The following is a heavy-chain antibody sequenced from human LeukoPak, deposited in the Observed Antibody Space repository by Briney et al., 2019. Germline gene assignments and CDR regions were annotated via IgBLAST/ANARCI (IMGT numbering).Heavy chain of an antibody. D-gene: IGHD5-24*01. Sequence: GGSLRLSCAASGFTFSSYEMNWVRQAPGKGLEWVSYIDSIGSNIHYADSVKGRFTISRDNAKNSLYLQMNSLRAEDTAVYYCARTKEMASISYFDSWGQGTLVTVSS. CDR1: GFTFSSYE. CDR3: ARTKEMASISYFDS. J-gene: IGHJ4*02. V-gene: IGHV3-48*03. CDR2: IDSIGSNI.